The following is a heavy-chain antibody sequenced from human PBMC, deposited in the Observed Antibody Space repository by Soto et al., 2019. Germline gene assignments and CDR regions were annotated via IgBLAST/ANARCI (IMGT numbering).Heavy chain of an antibody. CDR3: ARGTYYYGSWSHTPFFGYFNY. V-gene: IGHV4-59*01. D-gene: IGHD3-10*01. J-gene: IGHJ4*02. CDR2: IYYSGST. Sequence: SETLSLTCTVSDGSISSYYWSWIRQPPGKGLEWIGYIYYSGSTNYNPSLKSRVTISVDTSKNQFSLKLSSVTAADTAVYYCARGTYYYGSWSHTPFFGYFNYWGPGTLAPVSS. CDR1: DGSISSYY.